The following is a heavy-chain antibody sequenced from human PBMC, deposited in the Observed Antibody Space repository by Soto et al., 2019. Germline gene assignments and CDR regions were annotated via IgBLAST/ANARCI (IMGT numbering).Heavy chain of an antibody. CDR1: GGSVSSGSYY. J-gene: IGHJ6*02. Sequence: KTSETLSLTCTVSGGSVSSGSYYWSWIRQPPGKGLEWIGYIYYSGSTNYNPSLKSRVTISVDTSKNQFSLKLSSVTAADTAVYYCARDQGIAATYYYYGMDVWGQGTTVTVSS. D-gene: IGHD6-13*01. V-gene: IGHV4-61*01. CDR2: IYYSGST. CDR3: ARDQGIAATYYYYGMDV.